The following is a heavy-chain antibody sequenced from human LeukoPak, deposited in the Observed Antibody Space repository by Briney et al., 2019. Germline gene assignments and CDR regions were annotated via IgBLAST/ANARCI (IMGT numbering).Heavy chain of an antibody. V-gene: IGHV3-48*04. Sequence: GGSLSLSCAASGFTFSSYSMNWVRQAPGKGLEWVSYISSSSSTIYYADSVKGRFTISRDNAKNSLYLQMNSLRAEDTAVYYCARDRHTYTTSLDPEIFDYWGQGTLVTVSS. CDR2: ISSSSSTI. CDR3: ARDRHTYTTSLDPEIFDY. D-gene: IGHD3-16*01. CDR1: GFTFSSYS. J-gene: IGHJ4*02.